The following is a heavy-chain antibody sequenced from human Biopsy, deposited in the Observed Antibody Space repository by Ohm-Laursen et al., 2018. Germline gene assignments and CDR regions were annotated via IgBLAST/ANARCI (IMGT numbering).Heavy chain of an antibody. J-gene: IGHJ5*02. CDR1: GGSISSGGSY. CDR2: IFNSANT. V-gene: IGHV4-31*01. Sequence: SQTLSLTCTVSGGSISSGGSYWSWIHQRPGKGLEWIGYIFNSANTYYNPSLKNLITISGDTSKNQFSLKLNSVTAAATAVYYCARGDYFDSNGYFWFDPWGQGTLVTVSS. CDR3: ARGDYFDSNGYFWFDP. D-gene: IGHD3-22*01.